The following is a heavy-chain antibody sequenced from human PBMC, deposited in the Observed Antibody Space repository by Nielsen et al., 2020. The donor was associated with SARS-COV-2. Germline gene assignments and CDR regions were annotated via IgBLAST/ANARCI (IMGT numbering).Heavy chain of an antibody. J-gene: IGHJ3*01. CDR2: INPDGSEK. V-gene: IGHV3-7*01. Sequence: LSLTCAASGFTFSSYSMNWVRQVPGKGLEWVADINPDGSEKFYVDSVKGRFTISRDNAKNSMSLQMNSLRVEDTAVYYCARDWSRAADVWGQGTMVTVSS. CDR1: GFTFSSYS. CDR3: ARDWSRAADV. D-gene: IGHD2-15*01.